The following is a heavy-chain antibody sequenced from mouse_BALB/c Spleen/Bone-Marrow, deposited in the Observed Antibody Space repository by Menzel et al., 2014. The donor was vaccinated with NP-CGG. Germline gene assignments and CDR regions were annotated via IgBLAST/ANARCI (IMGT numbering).Heavy chain of an antibody. CDR3: ARFPMDY. CDR1: GFTFTDYY. V-gene: IGHV7-3*02. Sequence: EVKLMESGGGLVQPGGSLRLPCTTSGFTFTDYYMSWVRQPPGKALEWLAFIRNKAYGYTTEYSASVRGRFTISRDNSQSILYLQMNTLRAEDSATYYCARFPMDYWGQGTSVTVS. CDR2: IRNKAYGYTT. J-gene: IGHJ4*01.